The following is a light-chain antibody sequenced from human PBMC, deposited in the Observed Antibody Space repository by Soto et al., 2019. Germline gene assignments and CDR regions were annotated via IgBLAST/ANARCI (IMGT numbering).Light chain of an antibody. CDR3: QHYGGSPLT. V-gene: IGKV3-20*01. Sequence: EIVLAQSPGTLSLSPGERATLSCRASQTISSRYLTWYQQKPGQVPRLLIYGTSSRATGIPARFSGSASGTDFTLTISGLEPEDCAVYYCQHYGGSPLTFGQGTKVDIK. CDR1: QTISSRY. CDR2: GTS. J-gene: IGKJ1*01.